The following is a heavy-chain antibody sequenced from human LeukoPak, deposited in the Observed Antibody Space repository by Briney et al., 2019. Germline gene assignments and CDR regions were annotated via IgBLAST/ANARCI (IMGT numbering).Heavy chain of an antibody. D-gene: IGHD3-16*02. Sequence: ASVKVSCKTSGYTFTRYYMQWVRHAPAHGLEWMGIINPISGATDYAQKFQGRVTMTRDTSTSTVYMELSSLRSEDTAMYYCARLPYRDGVAQDYWGQGTLVTVSS. J-gene: IGHJ4*02. V-gene: IGHV1-46*01. CDR1: GYTFTRYY. CDR2: INPISGAT. CDR3: ARLPYRDGVAQDY.